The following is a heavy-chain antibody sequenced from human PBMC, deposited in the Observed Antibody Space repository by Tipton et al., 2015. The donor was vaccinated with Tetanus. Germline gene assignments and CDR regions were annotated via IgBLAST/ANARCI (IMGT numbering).Heavy chain of an antibody. J-gene: IGHJ4*02. CDR3: ARGVGSRKAPGFYYFDY. V-gene: IGHV1-69*18. CDR2: IVPLFDTT. Sequence: QLVQSGPEVKKPGSSVKVSCKTSGGTFSSYAISWVRQAPGQGLEWMGTIVPLFDTTISAQRFQGRVTITADATKSAAYMELSSLRSEDTAVYYCARGVGSRKAPGFYYFDYWGQGTLVTVSS. CDR1: GGTFSSYA. D-gene: IGHD1-26*01.